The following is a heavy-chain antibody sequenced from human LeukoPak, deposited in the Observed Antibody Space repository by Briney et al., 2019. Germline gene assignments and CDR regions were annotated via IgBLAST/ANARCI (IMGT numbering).Heavy chain of an antibody. D-gene: IGHD6-13*01. CDR1: GFTFSAYG. Sequence: GGSLRLSCATSGFTFSAYGMHWVRQAPVKGLEWVAFIRYDGSNKYYPDSVRGRSTVSRDNSKNTLYLQMNSLRPEDTAVYYCAKVLGEYSIRSKPLDTWGQGTLVTVSS. V-gene: IGHV3-30*02. J-gene: IGHJ5*02. CDR3: AKVLGEYSIRSKPLDT. CDR2: IRYDGSNK.